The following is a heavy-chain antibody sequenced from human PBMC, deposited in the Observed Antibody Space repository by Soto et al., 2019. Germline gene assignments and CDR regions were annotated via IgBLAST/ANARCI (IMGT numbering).Heavy chain of an antibody. CDR1: GYIFTSYY. CDR3: ARDSTLAY. CDR2: INPSAGGT. J-gene: IGHJ4*02. Sequence: VQLVQSGAEVKKPGASVKVSCKASGYIFTSYYMHWVRQAPGQGLEWMGIINPSAGGTSYKQKFQGRVTMTRDTSTSTVYMELSSLSSEDTAVYYCARDSTLAYWGQGTLVTVSS. V-gene: IGHV1-46*01.